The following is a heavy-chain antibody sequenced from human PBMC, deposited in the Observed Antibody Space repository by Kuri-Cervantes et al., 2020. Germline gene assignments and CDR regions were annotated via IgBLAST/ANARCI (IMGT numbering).Heavy chain of an antibody. D-gene: IGHD5-18*01. CDR2: ISSSSSTI. CDR1: GFTFSSYS. J-gene: IGHJ4*02. CDR3: AKDTGEVDTAEIQPDY. V-gene: IGHV3-48*02. Sequence: GESLKISCAASGFTFSSYSMNWVRQAPGKGLERVSYISSSSSTIYYADSVKGRFTISRDNAKNSLYLQMNSLRDEDTAVYYCAKDTGEVDTAEIQPDYWGQGTLVTVSS.